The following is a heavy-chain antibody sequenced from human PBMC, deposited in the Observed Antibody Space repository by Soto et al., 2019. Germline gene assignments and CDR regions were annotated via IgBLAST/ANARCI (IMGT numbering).Heavy chain of an antibody. CDR3: ARHRDYINYVAIYFDY. CDR1: GGSISSSSYY. CDR2: IYYSGST. Sequence: SETLSLTCTVSGGSISSSSYYWGWIRQPPGKGLEWIGSIYYSGSTYYNPSLKSRVTISVDTSKNQFSLKLSSVTAADTVVFYCARHRDYINYVAIYFDYGGQGTLVTVSS. V-gene: IGHV4-39*01. D-gene: IGHD4-4*01. J-gene: IGHJ4*02.